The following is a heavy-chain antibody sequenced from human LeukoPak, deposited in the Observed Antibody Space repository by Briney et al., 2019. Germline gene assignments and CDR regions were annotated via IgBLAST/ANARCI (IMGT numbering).Heavy chain of an antibody. CDR1: GGSISSSSYY. CDR2: IYYSGST. V-gene: IGHV4-39*07. D-gene: IGHD2-15*01. J-gene: IGHJ4*02. Sequence: SETLSLTCTVSGGSISSSSYYWGWIRQPPGKGLEWIGSIYYSGSTYYNPSLKSRVTISVDTSKNQFSLKLSSVTAADTAVYYCARENCSGGSCYDLGYWGQGTLVTVSS. CDR3: ARENCSGGSCYDLGY.